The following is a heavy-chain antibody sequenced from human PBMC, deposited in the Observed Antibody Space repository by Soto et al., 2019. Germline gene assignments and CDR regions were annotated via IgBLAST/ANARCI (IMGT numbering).Heavy chain of an antibody. J-gene: IGHJ4*02. CDR1: EFPFINHA. D-gene: IGHD1-26*01. V-gene: IGHV3-15*05. CDR2: VKRKSDGETT. CDR3: VAGSPFEY. Sequence: PVGSLSLSCSASEFPFINHAMTLVRPAPGKGLEWVGRVKRKSDGETTDYAAPVTGRFTISRDDSKPTVYLQMNSLKIEDTGIYYCVAGSPFEYWGQGTLVTVSS.